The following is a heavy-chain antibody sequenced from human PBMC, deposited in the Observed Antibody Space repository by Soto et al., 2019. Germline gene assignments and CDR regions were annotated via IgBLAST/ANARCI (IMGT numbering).Heavy chain of an antibody. CDR3: ARHDGIAVAATDY. Sequence: GASVKVSCKASGYTFTSYDINWVRQATGQGLEWMGWMNPNSGNTGYAQKFQGRVTMTRNTSISTAYLQWSSLQTSDTAIYYCARHDGIAVAATDYWGQGTLVTVSS. CDR1: GYTFTSYD. J-gene: IGHJ4*02. D-gene: IGHD6-19*01. CDR2: MNPNSGNT. V-gene: IGHV1-8*01.